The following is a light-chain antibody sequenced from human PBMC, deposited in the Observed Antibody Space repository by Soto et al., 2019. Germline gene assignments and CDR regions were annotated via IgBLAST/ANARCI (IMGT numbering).Light chain of an antibody. Sequence: IGMWQSPATLSVSPGEKATLSCRASQSVSSSLAWYQQKPGQAPRLLIYGASSRATGIPDRFSGSGSGTDFTLTISRLEPEDFAVYYCQQYGSSPPTFGQGTKVDTK. V-gene: IGKV3-20*01. J-gene: IGKJ1*01. CDR1: QSVSSS. CDR2: GAS. CDR3: QQYGSSPPT.